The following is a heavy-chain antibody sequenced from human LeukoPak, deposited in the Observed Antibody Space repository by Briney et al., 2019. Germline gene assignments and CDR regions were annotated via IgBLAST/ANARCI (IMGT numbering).Heavy chain of an antibody. V-gene: IGHV3-23*01. CDR2: ISGSGGST. D-gene: IGHD3-10*01. CDR3: AKRSYSNYYYYYYMDV. J-gene: IGHJ6*03. CDR1: GFTFSSYA. Sequence: GRSLRLSCAASGFTFSSYAMSWVRQAPGKGLEWVSAISGSGGSTYYADSVKGRFTISRDNSKNTLYLQMNSLRAEDTAVYYCAKRSYSNYYYYYYMDVWGKGTTVTVSS.